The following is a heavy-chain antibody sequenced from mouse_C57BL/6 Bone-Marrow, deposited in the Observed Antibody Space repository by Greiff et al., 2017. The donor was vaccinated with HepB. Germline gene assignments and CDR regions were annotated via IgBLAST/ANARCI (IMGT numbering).Heavy chain of an antibody. CDR3: ARSDYDYDVWFAY. V-gene: IGHV1-82*01. J-gene: IGHJ3*01. CDR2: IYPGDGDT. Sequence: VMLVESGPELVKPGASVKISCKASGYAFSSSWMNWVKQRPGKGLEWIGRIYPGDGDTNYNGKFKGKATLTADKSSSTAYMQLSSLTSEDSAVYFCARSDYDYDVWFAYWGQGTLVTVSA. D-gene: IGHD2-4*01. CDR1: GYAFSSSW.